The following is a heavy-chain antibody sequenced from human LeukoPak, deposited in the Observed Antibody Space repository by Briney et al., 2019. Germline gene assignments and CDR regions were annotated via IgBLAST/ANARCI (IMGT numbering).Heavy chain of an antibody. CDR1: GGSISSSSYY. V-gene: IGHV4-39*07. CDR2: INHSGST. Sequence: KPSETLSLTCTVSGGSISSSSYYWGWIRQPPGKGLEWIGEINHSGSTNYNPSLKSRVTISVDTSKNQFSLKLSSVTAADTAVYYCARGSIAARNRIWGQGTMVTVSS. J-gene: IGHJ3*02. D-gene: IGHD6-6*01. CDR3: ARGSIAARNRI.